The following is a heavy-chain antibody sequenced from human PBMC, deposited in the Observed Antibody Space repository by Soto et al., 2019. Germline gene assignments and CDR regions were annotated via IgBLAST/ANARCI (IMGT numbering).Heavy chain of an antibody. J-gene: IGHJ1*01. D-gene: IGHD2-15*01. Sequence: ASVKVSCTASGYIFTAYSMHWVRQAPGQGLEWMGVVNPSGGSTNYAQKSQGRITMTRDTSTSTVYMDLSSLTSEDTAVYYCAREENCSDGICYSEYFQRWGQGTLVTVSS. CDR3: AREENCSDGICYSEYFQR. CDR2: VNPSGGST. V-gene: IGHV1-46*01. CDR1: GYIFTAYS.